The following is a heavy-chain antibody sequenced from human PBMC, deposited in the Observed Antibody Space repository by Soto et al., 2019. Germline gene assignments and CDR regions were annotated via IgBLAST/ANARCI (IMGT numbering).Heavy chain of an antibody. CDR3: VRDSSGYYGFDY. J-gene: IGHJ4*02. V-gene: IGHV2-5*02. CDR1: GFSLSTRGVG. Sequence: QITLKESGPTLVKPTQTLTLTCTFSGFSLSTRGVGVGWIRQPPGKALEWLALIYWDDDDRYSPSLKSRLTITKDTSKNQVVLTVTNMDPVDTATYYCVRDSSGYYGFDYWGQGTLVTVSS. D-gene: IGHD3-22*01. CDR2: IYWDDDD.